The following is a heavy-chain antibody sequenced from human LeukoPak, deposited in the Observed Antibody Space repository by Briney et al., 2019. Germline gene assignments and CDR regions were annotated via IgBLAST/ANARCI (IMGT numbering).Heavy chain of an antibody. Sequence: GGSLRLSCAASGFTFSSYGMHWVRQAPGKGLEWLSLLWYDGSNEYYADSVKGRFTISRDNSKNTLYLQMNSLRAEDTAVYYCAKGMTAGPRSVYHYMDVWGKGTTVTVSS. J-gene: IGHJ6*03. V-gene: IGHV3-33*06. D-gene: IGHD2-21*02. CDR1: GFTFSSYG. CDR3: AKGMTAGPRSVYHYMDV. CDR2: LWYDGSNE.